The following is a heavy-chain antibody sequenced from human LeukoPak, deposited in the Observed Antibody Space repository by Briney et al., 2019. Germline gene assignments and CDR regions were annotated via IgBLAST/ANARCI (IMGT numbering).Heavy chain of an antibody. CDR1: AFTFSTYW. D-gene: IGHD6-19*01. CDR2: IKQDGSEK. CDR3: GRHSSGSIDY. V-gene: IGHV3-7*05. Sequence: PGGSLRLSCAASAFTFSTYWMSWVRQAPGKGLEWVANIKQDGSEKYYVDSVRGRFTISRDNAKTSLYLQMNSLRVEDTAVYYCGRHSSGSIDYWGQGTLVTVSS. J-gene: IGHJ4*02.